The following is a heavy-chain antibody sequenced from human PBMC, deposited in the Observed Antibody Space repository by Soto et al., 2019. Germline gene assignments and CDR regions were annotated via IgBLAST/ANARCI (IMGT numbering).Heavy chain of an antibody. V-gene: IGHV4-34*01. J-gene: IGHJ4*02. Sequence: QVQLQQGGAGLLKPSETLSLTCAVYGGSFSGYYWSWIRQPPGKGLEWIGEINHSGSTNYNPSLKRRVTISVDTSKNQFSLKLSSVTAADTAVYYCARALGYSYGHLPIDYWGQGTLVTVSS. CDR3: ARALGYSYGHLPIDY. D-gene: IGHD5-18*01. CDR2: INHSGST. CDR1: GGSFSGYY.